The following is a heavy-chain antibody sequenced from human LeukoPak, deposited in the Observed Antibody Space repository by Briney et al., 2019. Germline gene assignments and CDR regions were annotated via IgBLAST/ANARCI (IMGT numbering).Heavy chain of an antibody. CDR1: GGSISSSSYY. V-gene: IGHV4-39*01. CDR3: ARPVPSRLGWFDP. J-gene: IGHJ5*02. D-gene: IGHD1-1*01. Sequence: KSSETLSLTGTVSGGSISSSSYYWGWIRQPPGKGLEWIGNIYYSGSTYYSPSLKSRVTISVDTSKNQFSLKLSSVTVADTAVYYCARPVPSRLGWFDPWGQGTLVAVSS. CDR2: IYYSGST.